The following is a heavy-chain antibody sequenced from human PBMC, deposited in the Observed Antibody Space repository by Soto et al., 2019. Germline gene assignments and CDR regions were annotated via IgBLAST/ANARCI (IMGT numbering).Heavy chain of an antibody. Sequence: PSETLSLTXTVSGVSISSGGYSWSWIRQPPGKGLEWIGFIYPTGKTYYNPSLESRVTLSIDVSSNQFSLNLNSVTAADTAVYFCARGTPGPVPRLVVWGQGTMVTVSS. D-gene: IGHD3-10*01. CDR1: GVSISSGGYS. J-gene: IGHJ6*02. V-gene: IGHV4-30-2*01. CDR3: ARGTPGPVPRLVV. CDR2: IYPTGKT.